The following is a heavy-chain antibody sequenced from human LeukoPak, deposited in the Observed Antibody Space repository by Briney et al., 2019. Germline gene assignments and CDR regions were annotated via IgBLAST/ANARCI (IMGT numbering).Heavy chain of an antibody. CDR1: GCTFIDYY. J-gene: IGHJ5*02. Sequence: ASVKVSCKASGCTFIDYYVNWVRQAPGQGLEWMGWINPNSGGTNYAQKFQGRVTMTRDTSISTVYMELTSLTSDDTAVYYCAKWGGVQFDPWGQGTLVTVSS. D-gene: IGHD2-8*01. CDR3: AKWGGVQFDP. CDR2: INPNSGGT. V-gene: IGHV1-2*02.